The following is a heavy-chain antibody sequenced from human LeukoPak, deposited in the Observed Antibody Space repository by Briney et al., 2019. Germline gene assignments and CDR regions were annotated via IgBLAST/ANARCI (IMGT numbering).Heavy chain of an antibody. CDR2: IIPIFGTA. CDR3: ASGSSSWDAYYYYYMDV. D-gene: IGHD6-13*01. CDR1: GGTFSSYA. J-gene: IGHJ6*03. Sequence: GASVKVSCKASGGTFSSYAISWVRQAPGQGLEWMGRIIPIFGTANYAQKFQGRVTITTDESTSTAYMELSSLRSEDTAVYYCASGSSSWDAYYYYYMDVWGKGTTVTVSS. V-gene: IGHV1-69*05.